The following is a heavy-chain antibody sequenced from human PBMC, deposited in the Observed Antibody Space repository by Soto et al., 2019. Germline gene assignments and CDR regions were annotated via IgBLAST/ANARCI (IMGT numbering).Heavy chain of an antibody. J-gene: IGHJ3*02. CDR1: GFTFSNSA. CDR3: AAELYSGGSCCSFDI. D-gene: IGHD2-15*01. CDR2: IGVVRGNT. Sequence: ASVKVSCKTSGFTFSNSAVQRVRQARGQRLEWIGWIGVVRGNTNYLQELQERLTITRDVSTGTAYMELSSLRSEDTAVYYCAAELYSGGSCCSFDICGQGTMVAVAS. V-gene: IGHV1-58*01.